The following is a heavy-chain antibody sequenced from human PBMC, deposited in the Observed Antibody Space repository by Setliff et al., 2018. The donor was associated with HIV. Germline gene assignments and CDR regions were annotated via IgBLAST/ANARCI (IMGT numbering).Heavy chain of an antibody. CDR3: ARTVTYYYDSSGYPWYYYGMDV. V-gene: IGHV1-8*02. Sequence: ASVKVSCKASGYTFTSYDINWVRQATGQGLEWMGWMNPNSGNTGYAQKFQGRVTMTRNTSISTAYMELSSLRSEDTAVKYCARTVTYYYDSSGYPWYYYGMDVWGQGTMVTV. J-gene: IGHJ6*02. D-gene: IGHD3-22*01. CDR2: MNPNSGNT. CDR1: GYTFTSYD.